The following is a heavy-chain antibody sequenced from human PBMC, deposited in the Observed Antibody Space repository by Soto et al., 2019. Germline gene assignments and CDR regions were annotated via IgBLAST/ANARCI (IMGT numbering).Heavy chain of an antibody. CDR1: GFTFSSYA. V-gene: IGHV3-30-3*01. CDR2: ISYDGSNK. D-gene: IGHD3-22*01. Sequence: LRLSCAASGFTFSSYAMHWVRQAPGKGLEWVAVISYDGSNKYYADSVKGRFTISRDNSKNTLYLQMNSLRAEDTAVYYCARSYYYDSSDLFDYWGQGTLVTVSS. J-gene: IGHJ4*02. CDR3: ARSYYYDSSDLFDY.